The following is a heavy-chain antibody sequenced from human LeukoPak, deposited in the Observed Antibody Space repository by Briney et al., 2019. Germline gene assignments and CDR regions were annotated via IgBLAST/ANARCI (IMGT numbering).Heavy chain of an antibody. CDR3: ARDTGSGSYYNY. Sequence: SETLSLTCTVSGYSISSGYNWGWIRQPPGKGLEWIGSIYHSGSTYYNPSLKSRVTISVDTSKNQFSLKLSSVTAADTAVYYCARDTGSGSYYNYWGQGTLVTVSS. CDR1: GYSISSGYN. J-gene: IGHJ4*02. V-gene: IGHV4-38-2*02. D-gene: IGHD3-10*01. CDR2: IYHSGST.